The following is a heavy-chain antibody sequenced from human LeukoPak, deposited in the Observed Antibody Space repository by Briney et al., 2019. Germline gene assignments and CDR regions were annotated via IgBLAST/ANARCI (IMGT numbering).Heavy chain of an antibody. D-gene: IGHD2-2*01. CDR3: ARGPCSSTSCHVSYYYYMDV. J-gene: IGHJ6*03. CDR1: GYTFTSYG. Sequence: ASVKVSCKASGYTFTSYGISWVRQAPGQGLEWMGWINAYNGNTNYAQKLQGRVTMTTDTSTSTAYMELRSLRSDDTAVYYCARGPCSSTSCHVSYYYYMDVWGKGTTVTVSS. CDR2: INAYNGNT. V-gene: IGHV1-18*01.